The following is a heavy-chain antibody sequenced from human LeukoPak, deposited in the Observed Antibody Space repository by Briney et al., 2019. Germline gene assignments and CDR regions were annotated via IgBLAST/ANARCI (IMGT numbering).Heavy chain of an antibody. Sequence: GASVKVSCKASGYTLTGYYMHWVRQAPGQGLEWMGWISAYNGNTNYAQKLQGRVTMTTDTSTSTAYMELRSLRSDDTAVYYCARVGGVVVAAKIDYWGQGTLVTVSS. J-gene: IGHJ4*02. CDR1: GYTLTGYY. D-gene: IGHD2-15*01. CDR2: ISAYNGNT. CDR3: ARVGGVVVAAKIDY. V-gene: IGHV1-18*04.